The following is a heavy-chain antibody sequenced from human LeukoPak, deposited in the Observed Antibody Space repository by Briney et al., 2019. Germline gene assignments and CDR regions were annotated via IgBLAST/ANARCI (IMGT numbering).Heavy chain of an antibody. J-gene: IGHJ1*01. CDR1: GFTFSTYA. CDR3: AKAPTDTSSWYIVEYFQH. CDR2: ISGSGGST. Sequence: GETLTLSCAASGFTFSTYAMSWVRQPPGKGPQWVSGISGSGGSTYYTDSVRGRFTISRDNSKNTLYLQMNSLSAEDTAVYYCAKAPTDTSSWYIVEYFQHWGQGTLVTVSS. V-gene: IGHV3-23*01. D-gene: IGHD6-13*01.